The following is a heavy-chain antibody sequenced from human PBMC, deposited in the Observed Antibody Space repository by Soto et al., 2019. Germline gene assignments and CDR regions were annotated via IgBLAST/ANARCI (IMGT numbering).Heavy chain of an antibody. CDR3: AKERATTTASDY. D-gene: IGHD4-17*01. Sequence: GGSLRLSCAASGFTFSRDGMSWVRQAPGKGLEWVSLITDNGGSTYYADSVKGRFTISRDNTKNTLSLQMNSLRAEDTAVYYCAKERATTTASDYWGQGALVTVSS. J-gene: IGHJ4*02. CDR1: GFTFSRDG. CDR2: ITDNGGST. V-gene: IGHV3-23*01.